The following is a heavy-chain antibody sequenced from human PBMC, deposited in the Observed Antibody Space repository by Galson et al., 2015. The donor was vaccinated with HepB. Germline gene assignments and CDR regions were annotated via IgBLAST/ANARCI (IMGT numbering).Heavy chain of an antibody. CDR3: AKDHSSSMVEGVIVKGGYFDY. Sequence: LRLSCAASGFTFSSSGMHWVRQAPGKGLEWVAIISYDGSKTHYADSVKGRFTISRDNSKNTLYLQMNSLRTEDTAVYYCAKDHSSSMVEGVIVKGGYFDYWGQGTLVTVSS. CDR1: GFTFSSSG. V-gene: IGHV3-30*18. D-gene: IGHD3-10*01. J-gene: IGHJ4*02. CDR2: ISYDGSKT.